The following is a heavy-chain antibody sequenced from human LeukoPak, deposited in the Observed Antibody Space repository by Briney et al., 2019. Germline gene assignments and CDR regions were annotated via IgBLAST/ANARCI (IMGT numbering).Heavy chain of an antibody. J-gene: IGHJ3*02. CDR3: ARDSSGYWVDAFDI. D-gene: IGHD3-22*01. Sequence: PGGSLRLSCAASGFTFSSNWMSWVRQPQGKGRGWVPNIKQDGSEKYFVDSVKGRFTISRDNAKNSLYLQMNSLRAEDTAVYYCARDSSGYWVDAFDIWGQVTMVTVSS. CDR2: IKQDGSEK. V-gene: IGHV3-7*05. CDR1: GFTFSSNW.